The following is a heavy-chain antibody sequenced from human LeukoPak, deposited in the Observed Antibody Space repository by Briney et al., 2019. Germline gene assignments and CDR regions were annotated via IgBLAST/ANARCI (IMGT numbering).Heavy chain of an antibody. CDR3: ARGLYSGYDFVDY. Sequence: PGGSLRLSCAASGFTFSSYAMSWVRQAPGKGLEWVSAISGSTFYADSVKGRFTISRDNSKNTLYLQMNSLRAEDTAVYYCARGLYSGYDFVDYWGQGTLVTVSS. CDR1: GFTFSSYA. D-gene: IGHD5-12*01. J-gene: IGHJ4*02. CDR2: ISGST. V-gene: IGHV3-23*01.